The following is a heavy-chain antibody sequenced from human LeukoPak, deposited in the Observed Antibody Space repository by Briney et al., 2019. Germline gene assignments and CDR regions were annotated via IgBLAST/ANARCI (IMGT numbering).Heavy chain of an antibody. J-gene: IGHJ4*02. CDR3: ARDRIEGPSGYDYWTPFDY. CDR1: GGTFSSYA. Sequence: SVKVSCKASGGTFSSYAISWVRQAPGQGLEWMGGIIPIFGTANYAQKFQGRVTITADESTSTAYMELSSLRSEDTAVYYCARDRIEGPSGYDYWTPFDYWGQGTLVTVSS. V-gene: IGHV1-69*13. D-gene: IGHD5-12*01. CDR2: IIPIFGTA.